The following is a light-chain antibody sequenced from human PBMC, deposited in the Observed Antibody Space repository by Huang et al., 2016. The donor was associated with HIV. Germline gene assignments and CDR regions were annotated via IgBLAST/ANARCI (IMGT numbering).Light chain of an antibody. CDR3: QQYDDWPLT. CDR1: QSVRSI. J-gene: IGKJ4*01. V-gene: IGKV3-15*01. CDR2: GVS. Sequence: EIVMTQSPASLSVSPGETATLSCRASQSVRSILAWYQQKPGLAPRLLIYGVSTRATGIPGRFSGSGSGTEVTLTINSLKSEDFAVYYCQQYDDWPLTFGGGNKVEMK.